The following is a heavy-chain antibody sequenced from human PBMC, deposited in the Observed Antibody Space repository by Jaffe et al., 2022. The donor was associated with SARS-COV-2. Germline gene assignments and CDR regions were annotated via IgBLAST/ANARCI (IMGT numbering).Heavy chain of an antibody. J-gene: IGHJ4*02. D-gene: IGHD3-9*01. V-gene: IGHV3-23*04. CDR3: TKNPPSFDWLFHYYFDY. CDR2: ISGGGGST. CDR1: GFTFTSYG. Sequence: EVQLVESGGGLVQPGGSLRLSCAASGFTFTSYGMTWVRQAPGKGLEWVSAISGGGGSTYYADSVKGRFTISRDNSKNTLYLQMNSLRAEDTAVYYCTKNPPSFDWLFHYYFDYWGQGTLVTVSS.